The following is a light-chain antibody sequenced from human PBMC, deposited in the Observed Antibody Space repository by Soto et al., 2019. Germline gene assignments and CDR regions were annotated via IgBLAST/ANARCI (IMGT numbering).Light chain of an antibody. CDR2: EVT. V-gene: IGLV2-23*02. CDR1: SSDVGTYNL. Sequence: QSVLTQPASVSGSPGQSITISCTGASSDVGTYNLVSWYQHHPGKAPKLMIYEVTKRPSGVSYRFSGSKSGNTASLTISGLQAEDEADYYCCSYAGSSAYVFGTGTKVTVL. J-gene: IGLJ1*01. CDR3: CSYAGSSAYV.